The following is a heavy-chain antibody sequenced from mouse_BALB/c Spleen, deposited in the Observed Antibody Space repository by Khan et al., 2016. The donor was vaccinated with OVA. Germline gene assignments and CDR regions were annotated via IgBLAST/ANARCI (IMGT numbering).Heavy chain of an antibody. V-gene: IGHV3-2*02. CDR3: ARRNYCGYYFDY. CDR2: ISYSGVT. Sequence: VQLKESGPGLVKPSQSLSLTCTVTGYSFTSGYAWNWIRQFPGNKLEWMGYISYSGVTSYTPSLKSRISITRDTSKNQFLLQLNSVTTENTATYYCARRNYCGYYFDYWGQGTTLTVSS. J-gene: IGHJ2*01. D-gene: IGHD1-1*01. CDR1: GYSFTSGYA.